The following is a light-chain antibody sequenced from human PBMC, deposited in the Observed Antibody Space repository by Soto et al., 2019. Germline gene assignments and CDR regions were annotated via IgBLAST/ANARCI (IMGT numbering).Light chain of an antibody. J-gene: IGKJ1*01. V-gene: IGKV3-20*01. CDR2: GAS. CDR1: QSVNSNY. CDR3: QQYDKPPRT. Sequence: EIVLTQSPGTLSLSPGERATLSCRASQSVNSNYFAWYQQKPGQSPRVLMYGASSRATGIPDRFSGSGSGTDFTLTISRLEPEDFAVYYCQQYDKPPRTFGQGTKVEIK.